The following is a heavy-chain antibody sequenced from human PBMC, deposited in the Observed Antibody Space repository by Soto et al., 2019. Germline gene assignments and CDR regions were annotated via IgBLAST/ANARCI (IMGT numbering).Heavy chain of an antibody. CDR1: GGSISISSYY. Sequence: QLQLHESGPGLVKPSETLSLTCTVSGGSISISSYYWGWIRQPPGKGLEWIGSIYYSGSTYYNPSLRSRVALSLDTSKIQYSLKQSSVPAADTAVYSCARHKETVPAATVLARRRPDAFDLWGQGTMVPVSS. D-gene: IGHD2-2*01. V-gene: IGHV4-39*01. CDR3: ARHKETVPAATVLARRRPDAFDL. J-gene: IGHJ3*01. CDR2: IYYSGST.